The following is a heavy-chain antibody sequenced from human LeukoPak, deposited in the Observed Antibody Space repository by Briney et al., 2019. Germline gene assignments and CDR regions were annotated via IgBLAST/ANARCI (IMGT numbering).Heavy chain of an antibody. Sequence: VXVSXKASGYTFTGYYMHWVRQAPGQGXEWMGWINPNSGGTNYAQKFQGRVTMTRDTSISTAYMELSRLRSDDTAVYYCARVIGSSWGDYWGQGTLVTVSS. D-gene: IGHD6-13*01. CDR2: INPNSGGT. V-gene: IGHV1-2*02. J-gene: IGHJ4*02. CDR3: ARVIGSSWGDY. CDR1: GYTFTGYY.